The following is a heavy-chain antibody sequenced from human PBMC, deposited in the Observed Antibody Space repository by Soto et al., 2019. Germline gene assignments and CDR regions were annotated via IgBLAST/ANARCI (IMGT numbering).Heavy chain of an antibody. V-gene: IGHV4-59*08. Sequence: QVQLQESGPGLVKPSETLSLTCTVSGGSISSYYWSWIRQPPGKGLEWIGYLYYSGSTNYNPSLKRRFTISVDTSKNQFSLKLSSVTAADTAVYYCASQWGTDAFDFWGQGTMVTVSS. CDR3: ASQWGTDAFDF. J-gene: IGHJ3*01. D-gene: IGHD1-1*01. CDR2: LYYSGST. CDR1: GGSISSYY.